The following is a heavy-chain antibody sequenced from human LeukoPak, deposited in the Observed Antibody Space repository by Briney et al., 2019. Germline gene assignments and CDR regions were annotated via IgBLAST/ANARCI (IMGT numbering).Heavy chain of an antibody. J-gene: IGHJ4*02. CDR3: ARWVVGGTIDY. V-gene: IGHV1-18*01. CDR1: GYTFVNYG. Sequence: GASVTVSFTASGYTFVNYGISWVRQAPGQGLEWVGWISAHNGNTYYVQKLQGRVTMTTATSTSTAYMELRSLKSDDTAVYYCARWVVGGTIDYWGQGTLVTVSS. D-gene: IGHD1-26*01. CDR2: ISAHNGNT.